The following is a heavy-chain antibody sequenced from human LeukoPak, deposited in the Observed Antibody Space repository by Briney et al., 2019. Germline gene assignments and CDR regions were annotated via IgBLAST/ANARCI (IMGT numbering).Heavy chain of an antibody. CDR3: ARQARNDADAFDI. CDR1: GDSISSSNW. D-gene: IGHD1-1*01. V-gene: IGHV4-4*02. Sequence: KPSETLSLTCAVSGDSISSSNWWSWVRQPPGKGLEWIGEIYHSGRTNYNPSLKSRVTISVDRSKNQFSLKLSSVTAADTAVYYCARQARNDADAFDIWGQGTMVTVSS. J-gene: IGHJ3*02. CDR2: IYHSGRT.